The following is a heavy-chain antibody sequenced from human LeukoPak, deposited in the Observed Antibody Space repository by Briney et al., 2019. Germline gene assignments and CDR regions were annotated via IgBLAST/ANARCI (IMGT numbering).Heavy chain of an antibody. J-gene: IGHJ2*01. CDR1: GYTFTSYS. Sequence: GASVKVSCEASGYTFTSYSMNWVRQAPGQGLEYMGWINANTGNPTYAQGFTGRFVFSLDTSVSTAYLQISSLKAEDTAVYYCARDFPARDWFFDLWGRGTLVTVSS. CDR2: INANTGNP. CDR3: ARDFPARDWFFDL. V-gene: IGHV7-4-1*02.